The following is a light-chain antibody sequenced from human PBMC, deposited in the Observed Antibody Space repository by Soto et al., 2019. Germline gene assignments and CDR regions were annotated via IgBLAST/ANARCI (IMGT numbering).Light chain of an antibody. V-gene: IGLV2-14*03. CDR2: DVT. CDR3: CSFAGL. J-gene: IGLJ2*01. CDR1: GSDVGGYNY. Sequence: QSALTQPASVSGSPGQSIAISCTGSGSDVGGYNYVSWYQQHPGKAPKLIIYDVTKRPSGVPDRFSGSKSGNTASLTISGLQAEDEADYYCCSFAGLFGGGTKLTVL.